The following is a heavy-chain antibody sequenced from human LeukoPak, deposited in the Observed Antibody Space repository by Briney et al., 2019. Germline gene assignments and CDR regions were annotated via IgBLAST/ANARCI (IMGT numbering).Heavy chain of an antibody. V-gene: IGHV3-23*01. D-gene: IGHD6-19*01. CDR3: ARLIAVAGTSVDY. Sequence: GGSLRLSCAASGFTFSSYGMSWVRQAPGKGLEWVSAISGSGGSTYYADSVKGRFTISRDNAKNSLYLQMNSLRAEDTAVYYCARLIAVAGTSVDYWGQGTLVTVSS. J-gene: IGHJ4*02. CDR2: ISGSGGST. CDR1: GFTFSSYG.